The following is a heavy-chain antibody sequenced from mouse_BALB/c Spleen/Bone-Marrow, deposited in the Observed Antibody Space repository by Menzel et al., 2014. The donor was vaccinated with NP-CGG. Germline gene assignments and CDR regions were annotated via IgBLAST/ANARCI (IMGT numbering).Heavy chain of an antibody. CDR3: TRYPYYYGSRNYYAMDY. D-gene: IGHD1-1*01. J-gene: IGHJ4*01. CDR2: IYPGNSDT. Sequence: EVQLMESGTVLARPGASVKMSCKASGYTFTSYWMHWVKQRPGQGLEWIGAIYPGNSDTSYNQKFKGKAKLTAVTSTSTAYMELSSLTNEDSAVYYCTRYPYYYGSRNYYAMDYWGQGTSVTVSS. V-gene: IGHV1-5*01. CDR1: GYTFTSYW.